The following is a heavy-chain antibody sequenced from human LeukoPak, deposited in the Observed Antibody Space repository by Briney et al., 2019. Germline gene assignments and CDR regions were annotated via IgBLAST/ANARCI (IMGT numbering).Heavy chain of an antibody. V-gene: IGHV1-2*02. D-gene: IGHD3-16*01. Sequence: GASVKVSCKSSGYTFTYYNIHWVRQAPGQGREWMGCTDHKRGATKYAHKLEGRVTITSDTSITTVYMELSSLRFDDTGMYSCSRVGLTRGEAFDIWGQGTMVTVSS. CDR3: SRVGLTRGEAFDI. CDR1: GYTFTYYN. J-gene: IGHJ3*02. CDR2: TDHKRGAT.